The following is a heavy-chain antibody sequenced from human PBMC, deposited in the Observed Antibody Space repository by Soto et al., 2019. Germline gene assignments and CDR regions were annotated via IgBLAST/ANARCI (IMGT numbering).Heavy chain of an antibody. CDR1: GFTFGNYA. J-gene: IGHJ4*02. Sequence: EVQLLESGGGLVQPGGSLRLSCAASGFTFGNYAFSWVRQAPGKGQEWGSAISGGGDATYYPDSVKGRFTTTRDNSKNTVYLQMNSLRAEDTAVYYCAKKSLGSITLPALYYFDYWGQGTLVTVSS. CDR3: AKKSLGSITLPALYYFDY. V-gene: IGHV3-23*01. D-gene: IGHD7-27*01. CDR2: ISGGGDAT.